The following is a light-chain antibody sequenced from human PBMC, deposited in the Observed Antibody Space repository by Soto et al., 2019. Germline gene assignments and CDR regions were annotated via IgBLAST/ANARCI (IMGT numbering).Light chain of an antibody. Sequence: DIQMTQSPSTLSASVGDRVSITCRASQSISNWVAWYQQKPGKAPKLLIYDASNLESGVPSRFSGSGSGAEFTLTISSLQPDDFATYYCQQYNSYSTWTFGQGTKVDIK. CDR3: QQYNSYSTWT. V-gene: IGKV1-5*01. CDR2: DAS. CDR1: QSISNW. J-gene: IGKJ1*01.